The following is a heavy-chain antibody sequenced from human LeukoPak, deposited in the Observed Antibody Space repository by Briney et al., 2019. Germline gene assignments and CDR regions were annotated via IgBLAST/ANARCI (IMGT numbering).Heavy chain of an antibody. CDR2: IYYSGST. V-gene: IGHV4-39*01. D-gene: IGHD6-19*01. Sequence: SETLSLTCTVSGGSISSSSYYWGWIRQPPGKGLEWIGSIYYSGSTYYNPSLKSRVTISVDTSKNQFSLKLSSVTAADTAVYYCARFGYSSGWVYSYYMDVWGKGTTVNLSS. J-gene: IGHJ6*03. CDR3: ARFGYSSGWVYSYYMDV. CDR1: GGSISSSSYY.